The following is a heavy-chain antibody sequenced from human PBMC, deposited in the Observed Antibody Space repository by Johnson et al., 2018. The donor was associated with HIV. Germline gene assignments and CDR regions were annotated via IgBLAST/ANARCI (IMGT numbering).Heavy chain of an antibody. V-gene: IGHV3-NL1*01. CDR2: IYSGGST. D-gene: IGHD3-10*01. Sequence: QVQLVESGVGVVQPWRSMRLSCAASGFTFSSYDLHWVRQAPGKGLEWVSVIYSGGSTYYADSVKGRFTISRDTSKNTVYLQMKSLRAEDTAVYYCARSPPSYGSGSYLGLDAFDIWGKGTMVTVSS. CDR3: ARSPPSYGSGSYLGLDAFDI. CDR1: GFTFSSYD. J-gene: IGHJ3*02.